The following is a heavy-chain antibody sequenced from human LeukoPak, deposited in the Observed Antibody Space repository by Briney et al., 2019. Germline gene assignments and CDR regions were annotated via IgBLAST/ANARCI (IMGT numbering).Heavy chain of an antibody. V-gene: IGHV3-11*01. D-gene: IGHD3-10*01. CDR3: ARDRDYYGSGSYSFDY. J-gene: IGHJ4*02. CDR1: GFTFSDSY. Sequence: GGSLRLSCAASGFTFSDSYMSWIRQAPGKGLEWVSYISTSSTTIHYADSVKGRFTISRDNAKNSLYLQMNSLRAEDTAVYYCARDRDYYGSGSYSFDYWGQGTLVTVSS. CDR2: ISTSSTTI.